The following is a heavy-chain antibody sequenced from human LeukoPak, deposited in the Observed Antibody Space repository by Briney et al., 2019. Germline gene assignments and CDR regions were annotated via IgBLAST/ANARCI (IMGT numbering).Heavy chain of an antibody. D-gene: IGHD3-10*01. V-gene: IGHV1-2*02. CDR2: INPNSGGT. CDR3: ARDLSYYGSGSYYFGR. CDR1: GYTFTDYY. J-gene: IGHJ4*02. Sequence: GASVKVSCKASGYTFTDYYMHWVRQAPGQGLEWMGWINPNSGGTNYAQKFQGRVAMTRDTSISTAYMDLSGLRSDDTAVYYCARDLSYYGSGSYYFGRWGQGTLVTVSS.